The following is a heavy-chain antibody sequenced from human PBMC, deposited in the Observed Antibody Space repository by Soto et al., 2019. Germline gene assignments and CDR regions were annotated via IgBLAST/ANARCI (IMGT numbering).Heavy chain of an antibody. CDR2: ISAYNGNT. D-gene: IGHD6-19*01. Sequence: ASVKVSCKSSGYTFTSYGISWVRQAPGQGLEWMGWISAYNGNTNYAQKLQGRVTMTTDTSTSTAYMELRSLRSDDTAVYYCARDPGWLAVAADRAMFDYWGQGTLVTVSS. V-gene: IGHV1-18*04. CDR3: ARDPGWLAVAADRAMFDY. J-gene: IGHJ4*02. CDR1: GYTFTSYG.